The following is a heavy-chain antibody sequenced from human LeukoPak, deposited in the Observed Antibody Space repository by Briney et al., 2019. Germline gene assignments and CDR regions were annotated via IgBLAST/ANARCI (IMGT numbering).Heavy chain of an antibody. Sequence: GGSLRLSCAASGFTFSSYAMHWVRQAPGKGLEWVAVISYDGSSKYYADSVKGRFTISRDNSKNTLYLQMNSLRAEDTAVYYCAKAVEMATIRIDYFDYWGQGTLVTVSS. CDR2: ISYDGSSK. CDR1: GFTFSSYA. D-gene: IGHD5-24*01. V-gene: IGHV3-30-3*01. J-gene: IGHJ4*02. CDR3: AKAVEMATIRIDYFDY.